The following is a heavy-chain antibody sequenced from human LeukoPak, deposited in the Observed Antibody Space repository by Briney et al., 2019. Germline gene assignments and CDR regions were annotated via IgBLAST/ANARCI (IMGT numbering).Heavy chain of an antibody. J-gene: IGHJ2*01. V-gene: IGHV3-23*01. CDR3: AKDIVVVPAPVGYFDL. Sequence: GGSLRLSCAASGFTFDDYGMSWVRQAPGKGLEWVSGISGSGGSTYYADSVKGRFTISRDNSKNTEYLQMNSLRAEDTAVYYCAKDIVVVPAPVGYFDLWGRGTLVTVSS. CDR2: ISGSGGST. CDR1: GFTFDDYG. D-gene: IGHD2-2*01.